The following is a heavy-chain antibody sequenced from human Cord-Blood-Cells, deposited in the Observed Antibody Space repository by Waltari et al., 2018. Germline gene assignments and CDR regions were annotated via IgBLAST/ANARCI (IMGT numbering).Heavy chain of an antibody. CDR2: INPNSGGT. J-gene: IGHJ3*02. V-gene: IGHV1-2*02. D-gene: IGHD3-9*01. CDR3: AREGEILTGYYAFDI. Sequence: LVPSGAEAKNPGASVKVSCTASGSTFTGYYMPLARQAPGQGLEWMGLINPNSGGTNYAQQFQGSVTMTRDTSISTAYMELSRLRSDDTAVYYCAREGEILTGYYAFDIWGQGTMVTVSS. CDR1: GSTFTGYY.